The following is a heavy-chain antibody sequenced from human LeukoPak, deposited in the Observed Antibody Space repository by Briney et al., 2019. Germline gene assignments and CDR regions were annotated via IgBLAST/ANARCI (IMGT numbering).Heavy chain of an antibody. J-gene: IGHJ4*02. CDR2: INPTGGSI. V-gene: IGHV1-46*01. Sequence: ASVKVPCKASGYTFISYQMHWVRQAPGQGLEWMGIINPTGGSISHAQKFQGRVTMTRDTSTSTVYMELSSLRSEDTAVYYCARKGSSSCFDYWGQGTLVTVSS. CDR3: ARKGSSSCFDY. D-gene: IGHD6-6*01. CDR1: GYTFISYQ.